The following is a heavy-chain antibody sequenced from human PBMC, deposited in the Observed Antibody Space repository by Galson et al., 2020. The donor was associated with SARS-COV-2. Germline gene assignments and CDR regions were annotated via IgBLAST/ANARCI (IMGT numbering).Heavy chain of an antibody. V-gene: IGHV3-64*01. Sequence: GGSLRLSCAASGFTFSSYAMHWARQAPGKGLEYVSALSSNGGSTYYANSVKGRFTISRDNSKNTLYLQMGSLRAEDMAVYYCARDTTYYYDSSGYYDMDVWGKGTTVTVSS. CDR1: GFTFSSYA. J-gene: IGHJ6*03. D-gene: IGHD3-22*01. CDR2: LSSNGGST. CDR3: ARDTTYYYDSSGYYDMDV.